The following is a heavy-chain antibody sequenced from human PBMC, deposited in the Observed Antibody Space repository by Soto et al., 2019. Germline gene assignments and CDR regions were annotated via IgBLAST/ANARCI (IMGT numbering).Heavy chain of an antibody. CDR1: RGSISSGDYY. D-gene: IGHD5-18*01. Sequence: SETLSLTCTVSRGSISSGDYYWSWLRQPPGKGLEWIGYIYYSGSTYYNPSLKSRVTISVDTSKNQFSLKLSSVTAADTAVYYCARAGYSYGWNWFDPWGQGTLVTVSS. J-gene: IGHJ5*02. V-gene: IGHV4-30-4*01. CDR2: IYYSGST. CDR3: ARAGYSYGWNWFDP.